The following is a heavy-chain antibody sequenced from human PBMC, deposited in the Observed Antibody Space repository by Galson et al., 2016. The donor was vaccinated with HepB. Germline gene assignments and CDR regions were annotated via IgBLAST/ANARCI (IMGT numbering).Heavy chain of an antibody. CDR2: ISSSSSYI. J-gene: IGHJ4*02. CDR3: ARDGASGSHWGGVDY. D-gene: IGHD1-26*01. CDR1: GFTFSSYN. Sequence: SLRLSCATSGFTFSSYNMNWVRQVPGKGLEWVSSISSSSSYIYYADSVKGRFTISRDNAKNSLYLQMNSLRAEDTAVYYCARDGASGSHWGGVDYWGQGTLCTVSS. V-gene: IGHV3-21*01.